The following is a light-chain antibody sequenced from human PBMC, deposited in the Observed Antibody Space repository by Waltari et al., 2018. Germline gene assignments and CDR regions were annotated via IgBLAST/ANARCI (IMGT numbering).Light chain of an antibody. CDR1: QSVSRA. CDR3: QHYLRLPVT. Sequence: VLTQPPGTLSLPLGQRATVPCRTSQSVSRALAWYQQKPGQAPRLLIYGASTRATGIPDRFSGSGSGTDFSLTISRLEPDDFAVYYCQHYLRLPVTFGQGTTVEI. J-gene: IGKJ1*01. V-gene: IGKV3-20*01. CDR2: GAS.